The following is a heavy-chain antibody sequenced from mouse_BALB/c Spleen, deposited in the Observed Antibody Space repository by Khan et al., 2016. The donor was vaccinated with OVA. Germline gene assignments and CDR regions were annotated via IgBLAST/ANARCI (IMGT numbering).Heavy chain of an antibody. J-gene: IGHJ2*01. V-gene: IGHV1-54*01. Sequence: QVQLQQSGGEVIRPGTSVKVSCKASGYAFTHYLIEWVKQRPGQGLEWIGVINPGSGSTNYNDQFKGKAILTADKSSSTAYMQLSSLTSDDSAVYFCARDDYGNVRYLDYWGQGTTLTVSS. D-gene: IGHD2-1*01. CDR2: INPGSGST. CDR1: GYAFTHYL. CDR3: ARDDYGNVRYLDY.